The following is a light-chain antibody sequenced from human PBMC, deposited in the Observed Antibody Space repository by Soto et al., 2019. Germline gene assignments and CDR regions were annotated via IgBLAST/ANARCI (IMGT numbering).Light chain of an antibody. V-gene: IGKV4-1*01. CDR1: QSVLYSSNNENY. J-gene: IGKJ2*01. CDR2: WAS. CDR3: QQYYGTPLT. Sequence: DIVMTQSPDSLAVSLGERATINCKSSQSVLYSSNNENYLAWYQQKPGQPPKLLIYWASTRESGVPDRFSGSGSGTDFTLTISSLQAEDVAVYYCQQYYGTPLTFGQGTKLEI.